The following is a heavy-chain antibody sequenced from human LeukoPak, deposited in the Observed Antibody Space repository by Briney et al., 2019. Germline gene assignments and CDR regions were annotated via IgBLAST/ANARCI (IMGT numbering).Heavy chain of an antibody. CDR3: ARLGGSLHYYYYYYMDV. CDR1: GGSISSYY. V-gene: IGHV4-59*01. CDR2: IYYSGST. D-gene: IGHD6-25*01. Sequence: KPSETLSLTCTVSGGSISSYYWSWIRQPPGKGLEWIGYIYYSGSTNYNPSLKSRVTISVDTSKNQFSLKLSSVTAADTAVYYCARLGGSLHYYYYYYMDVWGKGTTVTVSS. J-gene: IGHJ6*03.